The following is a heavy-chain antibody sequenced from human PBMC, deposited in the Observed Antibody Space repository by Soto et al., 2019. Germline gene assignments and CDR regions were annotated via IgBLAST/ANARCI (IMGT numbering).Heavy chain of an antibody. Sequence: GGSLRLSCAASGVTISDYYMPWIRQAPGKGLEWVSSISGSGSTIYFADSLKGRFTISRDNAKNSLYLQMDSLRAEDMALDYCARDLTKHFWGQGTLVTVSS. CDR1: GVTISDYY. V-gene: IGHV3-11*01. J-gene: IGHJ4*02. CDR3: ARDLTKHF. CDR2: ISGSGSTI.